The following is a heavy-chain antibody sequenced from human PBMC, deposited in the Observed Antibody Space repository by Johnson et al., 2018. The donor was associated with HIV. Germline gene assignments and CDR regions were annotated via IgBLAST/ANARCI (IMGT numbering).Heavy chain of an antibody. V-gene: IGHV3-23*04. D-gene: IGHD3-16*01. J-gene: IGHJ3*02. CDR1: GFTFSSYA. Sequence: MLLVESGGGLVQPGGSLRLSCAASGFTFSSYAMSWVRQAPGKGLEWVSAISGSGGSTYYADSVKGRFTISRDNSKNTLYLQMNSLRAEDTAVYYCARVPVVIGGVRKAFDIWGQGTMVTVSS. CDR3: ARVPVVIGGVRKAFDI. CDR2: ISGSGGST.